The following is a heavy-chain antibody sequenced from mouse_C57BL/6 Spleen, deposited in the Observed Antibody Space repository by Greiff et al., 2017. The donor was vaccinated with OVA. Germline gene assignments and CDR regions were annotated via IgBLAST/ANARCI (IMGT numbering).Heavy chain of an antibody. Sequence: EVKLQESGPGLVKPSQSLSLTCSVTGYSITSGYYWNWIRQFPGNKLEWMGYISYDGSNNYNPSLKNRISITRDTSKNQFFLKLNSVTTEDTATYYCARLGYGSNYWGQGTTLTVSS. V-gene: IGHV3-6*01. CDR2: ISYDGSN. D-gene: IGHD1-1*01. CDR1: GYSITSGYY. J-gene: IGHJ2*01. CDR3: ARLGYGSNY.